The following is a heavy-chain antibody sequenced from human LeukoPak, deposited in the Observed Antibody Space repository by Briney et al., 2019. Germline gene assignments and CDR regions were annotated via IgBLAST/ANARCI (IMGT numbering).Heavy chain of an antibody. CDR1: GYTFTGYY. Sequence: ASVKVSCKASGYTFTGYYMHWVRQAPGQGLEWMGWISAYNGNTNYAQKLQGRVTMTTDTSTSTAYMELRSLRSDDTAVYYCAVTYYDFWSAQTPYYYYYMDVWGKGTTVTVSS. CDR3: AVTYYDFWSAQTPYYYYYMDV. D-gene: IGHD3-3*01. CDR2: ISAYNGNT. J-gene: IGHJ6*03. V-gene: IGHV1-18*04.